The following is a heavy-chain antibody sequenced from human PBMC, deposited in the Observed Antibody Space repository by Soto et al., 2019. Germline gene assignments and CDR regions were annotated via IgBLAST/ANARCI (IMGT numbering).Heavy chain of an antibody. D-gene: IGHD3-22*01. V-gene: IGHV1-69*01. CDR2: IIPIFGTA. Sequence: QVQLVQSGAEVRKPGSSVRVSCKASGGSFNRHTISWVRQAPGQGLEWMGGIIPIFGTANHAQKFQGRVTIIADESTSTVYMELSSLRSDDTAIYYCAADYYDTSGYYFAYWGQGTLVTVSS. J-gene: IGHJ4*02. CDR3: AADYYDTSGYYFAY. CDR1: GGSFNRHT.